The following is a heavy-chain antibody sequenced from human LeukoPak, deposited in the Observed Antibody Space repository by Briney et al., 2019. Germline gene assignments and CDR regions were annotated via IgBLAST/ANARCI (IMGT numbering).Heavy chain of an antibody. J-gene: IGHJ4*02. CDR2: ISSSSSTI. CDR1: GFTFSSYS. V-gene: IGHV3-48*01. D-gene: IGHD4-17*01. CDR3: ARGDDCGDWYFDY. Sequence: GGSLRLSCAASGFTFSSYSMNWVRQAPGKGLEWVSYISSSSSTIYYADSVKGRFTISRDNAKNSLYLQMNSLRAEDTAVYYCARGDDCGDWYFDYWGQGTLVTVSS.